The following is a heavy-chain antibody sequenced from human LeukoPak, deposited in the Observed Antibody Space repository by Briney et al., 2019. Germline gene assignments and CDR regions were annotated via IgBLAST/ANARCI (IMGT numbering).Heavy chain of an antibody. V-gene: IGHV4-39*01. CDR1: AGSISSSSYY. CDR3: ARPYYYDSSGYYYDAFDI. D-gene: IGHD3-22*01. CDR2: IYYSGST. J-gene: IGHJ3*02. Sequence: SETLSLTCTVCAGSISSSSYYWGWIRQPPGKGLEWIVSIYYSGSTYYNPSLKSRVTISVDTSKNQFSLKLSSVTAADTAVYYCARPYYYDSSGYYYDAFDIWGQGTMVTVSS.